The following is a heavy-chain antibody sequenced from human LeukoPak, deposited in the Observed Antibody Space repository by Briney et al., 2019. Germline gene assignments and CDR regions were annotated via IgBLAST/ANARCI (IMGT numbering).Heavy chain of an antibody. CDR2: TYYRSKWYN. V-gene: IGHV6-1*01. D-gene: IGHD6-13*01. Sequence: SQTLALTCAISGDSVSSNSAAWNWIRQSPSRGLEWLGRTYYRSKWYNDYAVSVKSRITINPDTSKNQFSLQLNSVTPEDTAVYYCARGWIAAAGILLPGDNPLNKNWYFDLWGRGTLVTVSS. J-gene: IGHJ2*01. CDR3: ARGWIAAAGILLPGDNPLNKNWYFDL. CDR1: GDSVSSNSAA.